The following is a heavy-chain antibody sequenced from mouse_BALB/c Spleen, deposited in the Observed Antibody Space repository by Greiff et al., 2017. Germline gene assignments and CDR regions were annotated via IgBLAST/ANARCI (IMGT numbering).Heavy chain of an antibody. CDR3: AREGYYEAMDY. Sequence: EVKLMESGGGLVKPGGSLKLSCAAFGFTFSSYAMSWVRQSPEKRLEWVAEISSGGSYTYYPDTVTGRFTISRDNAKNTLYLEMSSLRSEDTAMYYCAREGYYEAMDYWGQGTSVTVSS. D-gene: IGHD2-3*01. CDR2: ISSGGSYT. CDR1: GFTFSSYA. J-gene: IGHJ4*01. V-gene: IGHV5-9-4*01.